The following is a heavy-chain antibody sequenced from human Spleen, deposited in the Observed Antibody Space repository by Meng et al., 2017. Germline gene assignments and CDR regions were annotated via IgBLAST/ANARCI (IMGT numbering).Heavy chain of an antibody. J-gene: IGHJ5*02. CDR3: ARGDSGWYTGWDWFDP. D-gene: IGHD6-19*01. Sequence: QVQLQQGGAGLLMPSETLSLTCAVYGGSFSGYYWSWIRQPPGKGLEWIGEINHSGSTNYNPSLKSRVTISVDTSKNQFSLKLSSVTAADTAVYYCARGDSGWYTGWDWFDPWGQGTLVTVSS. V-gene: IGHV4-34*01. CDR2: INHSGST. CDR1: GGSFSGYY.